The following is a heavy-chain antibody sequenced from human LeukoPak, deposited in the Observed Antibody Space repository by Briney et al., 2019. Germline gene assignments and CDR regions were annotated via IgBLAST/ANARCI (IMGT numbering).Heavy chain of an antibody. CDR2: IKRDGNEK. CDR1: GFTFSIYW. J-gene: IGHJ4*02. D-gene: IGHD6-13*01. V-gene: IGHV3-7*05. Sequence: PGGSLRLSCEASGFTFSIYWMSWVRQAPGKGLEWVANIKRDGNEKFYVDSVKGRFTISRDDAHNSLYLQMNGLRAEDTAVYYCARILAFSGSWGYFDYWGQGALVTVSS. CDR3: ARILAFSGSWGYFDY.